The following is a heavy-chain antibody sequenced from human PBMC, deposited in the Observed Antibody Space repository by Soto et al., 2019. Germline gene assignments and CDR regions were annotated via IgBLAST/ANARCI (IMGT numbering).Heavy chain of an antibody. D-gene: IGHD4-17*01. CDR3: ARGLDYVGFDY. Sequence: QVQLQESGPGLVKPSETLSLTCIVSGDSVSIGTYYWSWIRQPPGKGLEWIGYIYYRGSTNYNPSLKSRVTISIDTSRNQFSLKVNSVTAADTGVYYCARGLDYVGFDYWGQGTLVAVSS. CDR1: GDSVSIGTYY. CDR2: IYYRGST. V-gene: IGHV4-61*01. J-gene: IGHJ4*02.